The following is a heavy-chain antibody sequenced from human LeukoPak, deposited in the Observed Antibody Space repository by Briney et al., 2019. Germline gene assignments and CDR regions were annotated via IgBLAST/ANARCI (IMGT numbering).Heavy chain of an antibody. Sequence: ASVKVSCKASGYSSTNYAIQWVRQAPGQRLEWMGWINAGNGKTKYSQNFQGRVTITRDTSASTAYMELSGLRSEDTAVYYCARAIWTSTVTTYYFDYWGQGALVTVSS. V-gene: IGHV1-3*01. CDR3: ARAIWTSTVTTYYFDY. CDR1: GYSSTNYA. CDR2: INAGNGKT. J-gene: IGHJ4*02. D-gene: IGHD4-17*01.